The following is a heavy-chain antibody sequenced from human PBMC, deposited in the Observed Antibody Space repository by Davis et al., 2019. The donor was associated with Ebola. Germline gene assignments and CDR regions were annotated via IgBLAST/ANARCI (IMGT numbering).Heavy chain of an antibody. Sequence: GESLKISCKGSGYNFNTYWIGWVRQMPGKGLEWMGLMFPGDGDGPYNPSFRGQVTISVDKSISTAYLQWSSLKASDTALYYCARPHYDSSGYFHYWYIDLWGRGTLVTVSS. CDR3: ARPHYDSSGYFHYWYIDL. CDR2: MFPGDGDG. D-gene: IGHD3-22*01. V-gene: IGHV5-51*01. CDR1: GYNFNTYW. J-gene: IGHJ2*01.